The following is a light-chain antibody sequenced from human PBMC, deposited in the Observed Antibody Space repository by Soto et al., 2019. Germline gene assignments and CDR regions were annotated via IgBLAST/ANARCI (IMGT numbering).Light chain of an antibody. V-gene: IGKV1-5*03. CDR2: KAS. CDR1: QTIRSW. Sequence: DIQMTQSPSTLSGSVGDRVTITCRASQTIRSWLAWYQQKPGKAPKLLIYKASTLKSGVPSRFSGSGSATEFTPTISSLQPDDFATYYCQHYNSYSEAFGQGTKVDIK. CDR3: QHYNSYSEA. J-gene: IGKJ1*01.